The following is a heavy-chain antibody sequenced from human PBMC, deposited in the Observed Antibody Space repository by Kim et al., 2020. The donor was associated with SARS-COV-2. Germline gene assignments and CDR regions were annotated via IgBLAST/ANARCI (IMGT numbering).Heavy chain of an antibody. CDR1: GFTFSSYG. CDR2: ISSDGSNK. D-gene: IGHD6-19*01. J-gene: IGHJ4*02. CDR3: AKIWLVASVNYLSLDY. V-gene: IGHV3-30*18. Sequence: GGSLRLSCAASGFTFSSYGMHWVRQAPGKGLEWVAVISSDGSNKYYADSVKGRFTISRDNSKNTLCLQMNSLRTDETAVYFCAKIWLVASVNYLSLDYWGQGTQVTVSS.